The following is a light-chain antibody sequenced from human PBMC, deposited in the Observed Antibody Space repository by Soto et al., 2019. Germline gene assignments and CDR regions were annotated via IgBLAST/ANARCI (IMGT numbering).Light chain of an antibody. Sequence: QSALTQPPSVSGAPGQRVTISCTGSSSNIGANSDVHWYQQLAGAVPKLLIYGNSNRPSGVSDRFSGSKSDTSASLAITGLQAEDEADYYCQSYDSSLSGFYVFGTGTKVT. CDR3: QSYDSSLSGFYV. V-gene: IGLV1-40*01. J-gene: IGLJ1*01. CDR1: SSNIGANSD. CDR2: GNS.